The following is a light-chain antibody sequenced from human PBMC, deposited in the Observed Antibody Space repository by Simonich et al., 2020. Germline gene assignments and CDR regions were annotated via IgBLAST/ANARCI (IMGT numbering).Light chain of an antibody. CDR1: SSDVGGYNY. CDR3: SSYTSSSFWV. Sequence: QSALTQPASVSGSPGQSITIPCTGTSSDVGGYNYVSWYQQHPGKAPKLMIYDVSTRPSGVSNRFSGSKSGNTASLTISGLQAGDEADYYCSSYTSSSFWVFGGGTKLTVL. V-gene: IGLV2-14*01. CDR2: DVS. J-gene: IGLJ3*02.